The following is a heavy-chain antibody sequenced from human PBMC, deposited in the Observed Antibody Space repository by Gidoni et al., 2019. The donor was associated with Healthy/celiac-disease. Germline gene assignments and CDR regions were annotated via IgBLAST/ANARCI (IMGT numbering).Heavy chain of an antibody. Sequence: EVQLVESGGGLVNPGGSLRLSAAASGFTFSTYSMNWVRQAPGKGLEWVSSISSSSSYIYYADSVKGRFTISRDNAKNSLYLQMNSLRAEDTAVYYCASTYDSSGYPTGENDYWGQGTLVTVSS. CDR3: ASTYDSSGYPTGENDY. V-gene: IGHV3-21*01. CDR1: GFTFSTYS. J-gene: IGHJ4*02. CDR2: ISSSSSYI. D-gene: IGHD3-22*01.